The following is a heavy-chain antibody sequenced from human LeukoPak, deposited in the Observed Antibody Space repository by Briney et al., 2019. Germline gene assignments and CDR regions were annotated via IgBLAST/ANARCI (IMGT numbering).Heavy chain of an antibody. CDR2: ISASGGST. Sequence: GGSLRLSCVASGFTFTSHAMRWVRQAPGKGLDWVSGISASGGSTYYADSVKGRFTISRDNSKNTLFLQMNSLRGEETATYYCAKHITGTTGNVDYWGQGTLVTVSS. D-gene: IGHD1-7*01. CDR1: GFTFTSHA. V-gene: IGHV3-23*01. J-gene: IGHJ4*02. CDR3: AKHITGTTGNVDY.